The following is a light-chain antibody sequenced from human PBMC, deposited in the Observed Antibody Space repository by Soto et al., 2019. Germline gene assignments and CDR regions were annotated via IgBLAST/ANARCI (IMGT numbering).Light chain of an antibody. Sequence: EIVMTQSPATLSVSPGGRATLSCRASQSISDTLAWYQQKPGQAPRLLIYGASTRAPGFPARFSGSGSGTDFTLTISSLQSEDFAVYYCQEYNDWRPITFGGGTKVEIK. CDR2: GAS. CDR3: QEYNDWRPIT. CDR1: QSISDT. J-gene: IGKJ4*01. V-gene: IGKV3-15*01.